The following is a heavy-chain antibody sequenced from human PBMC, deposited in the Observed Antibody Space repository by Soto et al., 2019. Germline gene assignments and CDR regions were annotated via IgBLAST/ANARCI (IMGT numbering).Heavy chain of an antibody. CDR3: AKDHGMRGLVNGGDY. CDR2: ISYDGSNK. Sequence: QVQLVESGGGVVQPGKSLRLSCAASGFTFSSYGMHWVRQAPGKGLEWVAVISYDGSNKYYAESVKGRFTISRDNSKNTLYLQMSSLRVEDTAVYYCAKDHGMRGLVNGGDYWGRGSLVTVSS. D-gene: IGHD2-8*01. J-gene: IGHJ4*02. V-gene: IGHV3-30*18. CDR1: GFTFSSYG.